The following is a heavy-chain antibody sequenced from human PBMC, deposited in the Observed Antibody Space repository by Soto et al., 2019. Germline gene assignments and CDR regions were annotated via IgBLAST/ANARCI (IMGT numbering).Heavy chain of an antibody. CDR3: AREGIAARRWFDP. CDR1: GGSISRGGYY. V-gene: IGHV4-31*03. CDR2: IYDSGST. Sequence: SETLSLTGTVSGGSISRGGYYWSWIRQHPGKGLEGIGYIYDSGSTYYTPSLKSRATISVDTSKNQFSLKLSSVTAADTAVYYCAREGIAARRWFDPWGQGTLVTVSS. D-gene: IGHD6-6*01. J-gene: IGHJ5*02.